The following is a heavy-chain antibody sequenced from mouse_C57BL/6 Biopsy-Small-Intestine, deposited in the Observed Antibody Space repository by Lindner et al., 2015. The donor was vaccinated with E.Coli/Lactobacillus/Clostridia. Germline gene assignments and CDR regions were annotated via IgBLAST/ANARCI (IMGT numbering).Heavy chain of an antibody. J-gene: IGHJ3*01. V-gene: IGHV1-82*01. D-gene: IGHD2-3*01. CDR3: ADGYYGGFPY. CDR1: GYAFSSSW. Sequence: VQLQESGPELVKPGASVKLSCKASGYAFSSSWMNWVKQRPGKGLEWIGRIYPEDGDTDHNGKFKGKATLTADKSSSTAYMQLSSLTSEDSAVYFCADGYYGGFPYWGQGTLVTVSA. CDR2: IYPEDGDT.